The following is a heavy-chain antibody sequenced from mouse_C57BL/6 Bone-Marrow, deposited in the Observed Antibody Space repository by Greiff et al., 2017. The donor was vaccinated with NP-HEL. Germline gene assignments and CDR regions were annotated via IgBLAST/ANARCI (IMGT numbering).Heavy chain of an antibody. J-gene: IGHJ2*01. Sequence: DVMLVESGEGLVKPGGSLKLSCAASGFTFSSYAMSWVRQTPEKRLEWVAYISSGGDYIYYADTVKGRFTISRDNARNTLYLQMSSLKSEDTAMYYCTRAVLCCYFDYWGQGATLTVSS. CDR3: TRAVLCCYFDY. CDR2: ISSGGDYI. V-gene: IGHV5-9-1*02. CDR1: GFTFSSYA. D-gene: IGHD1-1*02.